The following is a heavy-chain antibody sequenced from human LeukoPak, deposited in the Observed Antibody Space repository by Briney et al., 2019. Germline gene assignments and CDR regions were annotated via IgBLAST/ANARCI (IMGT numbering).Heavy chain of an antibody. D-gene: IGHD2-8*02. J-gene: IGHJ5*02. Sequence: GESLKISCKGSGYSFTSYWIGWVRQMPGKGLDWMGIIYPGDSDTRYSPSFQGQITLSADNFLSTAYVQWSSLKASDTAMYYCARRCKYCTGGVCDNWFDPWGKGNLVTVSS. CDR1: GYSFTSYW. CDR3: ARRCKYCTGGVCDNWFDP. V-gene: IGHV5-51*01. CDR2: IYPGDSDT.